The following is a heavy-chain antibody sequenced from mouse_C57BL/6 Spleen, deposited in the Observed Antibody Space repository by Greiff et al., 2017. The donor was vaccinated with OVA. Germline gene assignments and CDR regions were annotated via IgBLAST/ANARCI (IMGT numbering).Heavy chain of an antibody. Sequence: QVQLQQSGAELVRPGASVTLSCKASGYTFTDYEMHWVKQTPVHGLEWIGAIDPETGGTAYNQKFKGKAILTADKSSSTAYMELRSLTSEDSAVYYCTEGDYGNFFDYWGQGTTLTVSS. J-gene: IGHJ2*01. V-gene: IGHV1-15*01. D-gene: IGHD2-1*01. CDR3: TEGDYGNFFDY. CDR2: IDPETGGT. CDR1: GYTFTDYE.